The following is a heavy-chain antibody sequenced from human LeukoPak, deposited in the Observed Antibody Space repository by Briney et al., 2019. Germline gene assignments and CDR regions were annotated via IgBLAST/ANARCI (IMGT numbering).Heavy chain of an antibody. J-gene: IGHJ6*03. CDR3: ARDRGITIFGVNYYYMDV. V-gene: IGHV4-59*01. Sequence: KPSETLSLTCTVSGGSISSYYWSWIRQPPGKGLEWIGYIYYSGSTNYNPSLKSRVTISVDTSKNQFSLKLSSVTAADTAVYYCARDRGITIFGVNYYYMDVWGKGTTVTVSS. D-gene: IGHD3-3*01. CDR1: GGSISSYY. CDR2: IYYSGST.